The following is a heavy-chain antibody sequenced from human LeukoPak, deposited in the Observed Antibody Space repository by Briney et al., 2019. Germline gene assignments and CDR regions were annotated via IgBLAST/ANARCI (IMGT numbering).Heavy chain of an antibody. V-gene: IGHV3-48*01. Sequence: GGSLRLSCAASGFTFSSYSMNWVRQAPGKGLEWVSYISSGSSTIYYANSVKGRFTISRDNAKNSLYLQMNSLRAEDTAVYYCARDFTVTTSYKYYYYMDVWGKGTTVTVSS. CDR3: ARDFTVTTSYKYYYYMDV. CDR2: ISSGSSTI. D-gene: IGHD4-11*01. CDR1: GFTFSSYS. J-gene: IGHJ6*03.